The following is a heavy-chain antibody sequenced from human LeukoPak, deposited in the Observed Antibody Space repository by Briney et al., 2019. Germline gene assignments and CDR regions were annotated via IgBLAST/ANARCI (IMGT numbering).Heavy chain of an antibody. Sequence: PSETLSLTCAVYGGSFSGYYWSWIRQPPGKGLDWIGEINDSGNTNYNPSLKSQVSISVDTSKNQFSLKLSSVTAADTAVYYCARTYYARPVDYWGQGTLVTVSS. CDR1: GGSFSGYY. CDR3: ARTYYARPVDY. V-gene: IGHV4-34*01. D-gene: IGHD3-16*01. J-gene: IGHJ4*02. CDR2: INDSGNT.